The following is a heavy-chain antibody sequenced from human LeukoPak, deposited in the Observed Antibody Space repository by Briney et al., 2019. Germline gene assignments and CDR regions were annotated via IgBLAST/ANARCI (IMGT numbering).Heavy chain of an antibody. J-gene: IGHJ4*02. V-gene: IGHV3-7*01. CDR1: GFTFSRYW. D-gene: IGHD1-1*01. CDR2: IKQDGSEK. CDR3: ARESGNWRGFDY. Sequence: GGSLRLSCAASGFTFSRYWMSWVRQAPGKWLEWVANIKQDGSEKYYVDSVKGRFTISRDNAKNSLYLQMNSLRAEDTAVYYCARESGNWRGFDYWGQGTLVTVSS.